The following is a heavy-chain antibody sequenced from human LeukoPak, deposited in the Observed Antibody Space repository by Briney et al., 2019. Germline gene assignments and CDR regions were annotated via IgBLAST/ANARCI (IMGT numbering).Heavy chain of an antibody. J-gene: IGHJ6*02. CDR1: GGTFSSYG. V-gene: IGHV1-69*13. Sequence: SVKVSCKASGGTFSSYGISWVRQAPGQGLEWMGGIIPIFGTANYAQKFQGRVTITADESTSTAYMELSSLRSEDTAVYYCARLDEYSSSSRYYGMDVWGQGTTATVSS. CDR3: ARLDEYSSSSRYYGMDV. D-gene: IGHD6-6*01. CDR2: IIPIFGTA.